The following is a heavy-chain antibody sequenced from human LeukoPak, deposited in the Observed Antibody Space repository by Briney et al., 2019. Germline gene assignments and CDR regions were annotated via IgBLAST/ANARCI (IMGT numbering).Heavy chain of an antibody. J-gene: IGHJ3*02. CDR2: ISGSGVST. Sequence: GGSLRLSCAASGFRFSSYAMSWVRQAPGKGLEWVSAISGSGVSTYYADSVKGRFTVSRDNSKNTLYPQMNSLRVEDTAVYYCAKDRQFLDAFDIWGQGTMVTVSS. CDR1: GFRFSSYA. V-gene: IGHV3-23*01. D-gene: IGHD2/OR15-2a*01. CDR3: AKDRQFLDAFDI.